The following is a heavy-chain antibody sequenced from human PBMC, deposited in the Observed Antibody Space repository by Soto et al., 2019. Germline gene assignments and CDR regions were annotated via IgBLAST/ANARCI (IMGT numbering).Heavy chain of an antibody. CDR1: GDSISSYY. CDR2: IYYSGST. Sequence: PSETLSLTCTVSGDSISSYYWSWIRQPPGKGLEWIGYIYYSGSTNYNPSLKSRVTISVDTSKNQFSLKLSSVTAADTAVYYCARDSPGGGYDFDYWGQGTLVTVSS. CDR3: ARDSPGGGYDFDY. D-gene: IGHD5-12*01. J-gene: IGHJ4*02. V-gene: IGHV4-59*01.